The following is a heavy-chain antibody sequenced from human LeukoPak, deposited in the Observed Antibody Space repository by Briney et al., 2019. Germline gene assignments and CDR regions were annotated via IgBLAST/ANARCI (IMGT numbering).Heavy chain of an antibody. D-gene: IGHD6-6*01. CDR3: AKDYVREYSRLEFDY. CDR1: GFTFSSYA. CDR2: ISGSGGST. V-gene: IGHV3-23*01. Sequence: GFLRLSCAASGFTFSSYAMSWVRQAPGKGLEWVSAISGSGGSTYYADSVKGRFTISRDNSKNTLYLQMNSLRAEDTAVYYCAKDYVREYSRLEFDYWGQGTLVTVSS. J-gene: IGHJ4*02.